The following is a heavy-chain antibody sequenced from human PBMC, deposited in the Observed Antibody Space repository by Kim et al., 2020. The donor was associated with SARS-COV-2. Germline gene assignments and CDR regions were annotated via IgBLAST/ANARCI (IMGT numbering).Heavy chain of an antibody. D-gene: IGHD2-2*01. CDR1: GESFSAYY. V-gene: IGHV4-34*01. Sequence: SETLSLTCAVYGESFSAYYWSWIRQPPGKGLEWIGEINHSGSTNYKPSLKSRVTISLDTSKNQFSLKLSSVTAADTAVYYCARGARNIVGLPALNWFDPWGQGTLVTVSS. CDR2: INHSGST. J-gene: IGHJ5*02. CDR3: ARGARNIVGLPALNWFDP.